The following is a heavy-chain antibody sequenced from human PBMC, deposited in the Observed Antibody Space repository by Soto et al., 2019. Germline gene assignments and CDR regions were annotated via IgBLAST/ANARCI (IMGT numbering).Heavy chain of an antibody. CDR2: IWYDGSNK. J-gene: IGHJ6*02. D-gene: IGHD3-9*01. CDR1: GFTFSSYG. CDR3: AREWVAWSGEDYYGMDV. Sequence: QVQLVESGGGVVQPGRSLRLSCAASGFTFSSYGMHWVRQAPGKGLEWVAVIWYDGSNKYYADSVKGRVTISRDNSKKTLYLQMNSLRAEDTAVYYCAREWVAWSGEDYYGMDVWGQGTTVTVS. V-gene: IGHV3-33*01.